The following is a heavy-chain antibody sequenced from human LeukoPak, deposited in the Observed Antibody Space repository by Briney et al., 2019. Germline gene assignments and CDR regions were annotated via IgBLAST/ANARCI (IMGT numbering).Heavy chain of an antibody. V-gene: IGHV1-18*01. CDR3: AREGYTYGHDAFDI. Sequence: ASVKVSCKASGFTFSNFGFSWVRQAPGKGLEWMGWISPNTGNTNYAQKFQGRVTMTTDTSTTTAYLELRSLRSDDTAVYYCAREGYTYGHDAFDIWGQGTMLTVSS. CDR1: GFTFSNFG. CDR2: ISPNTGNT. D-gene: IGHD5-18*01. J-gene: IGHJ3*02.